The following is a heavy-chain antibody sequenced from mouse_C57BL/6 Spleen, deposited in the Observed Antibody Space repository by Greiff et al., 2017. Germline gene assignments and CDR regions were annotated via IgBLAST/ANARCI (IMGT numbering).Heavy chain of an antibody. V-gene: IGHV1-59*01. CDR2: IDPSDSYT. Sequence: VQLQQPGAELVRPGTSVKLSCKASGYTFTSYWMHWVKQRPGQGLEWIGVIDPSDSYTNYNQKFKGKATLTVDTSSSTAYMQLSSLTSEDSAVYYGARKGYYGSSHDWYVDVWGKGTTVTVSS. D-gene: IGHD1-1*01. CDR1: GYTFTSYW. J-gene: IGHJ1*03. CDR3: ARKGYYGSSHDWYVDV.